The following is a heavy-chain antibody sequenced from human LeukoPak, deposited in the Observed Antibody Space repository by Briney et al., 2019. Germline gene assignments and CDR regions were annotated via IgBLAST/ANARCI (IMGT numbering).Heavy chain of an antibody. CDR1: GYTFFGHY. CDR3: ARDRTDNIVRDPAAKVTYYYYGMDV. J-gene: IGHJ6*02. V-gene: IGHV1-2*02. CDR2: INTHSGGT. Sequence: PVASVKVSCKASGYTFFGHYMHWVRQAPGQGLEWMGWINTHSGGTNYAPKFQGRVTFTRDMSINTVYMEVSSLNSDDTAAYFCARDRTDNIVRDPAAKVTYYYYGMDVWGQGTTITVSS. D-gene: IGHD2-2*01.